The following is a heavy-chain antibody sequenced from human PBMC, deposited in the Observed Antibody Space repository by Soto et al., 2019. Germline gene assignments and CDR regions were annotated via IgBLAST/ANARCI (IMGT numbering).Heavy chain of an antibody. CDR3: ARSITLCGGDCYTPGY. V-gene: IGHV3-30-3*01. J-gene: IGHJ4*02. Sequence: PGGSLRLSCAASGFTFSSYAMHWVRQAPGKGLEWVAVISYDGSNKYYADSVKGRFTISRDNSKNTLYLQMNSLRAEDTAVYYCARSITLCGGDCYTPGYWGQGTLVTVSS. D-gene: IGHD2-21*02. CDR1: GFTFSSYA. CDR2: ISYDGSNK.